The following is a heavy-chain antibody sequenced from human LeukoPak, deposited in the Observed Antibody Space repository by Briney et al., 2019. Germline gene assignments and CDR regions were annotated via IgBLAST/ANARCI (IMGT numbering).Heavy chain of an antibody. Sequence: PGGSLRLSCAASGFTFSSYGMHWVRQAPGKGLEWVAVISYDGSNKYYADSVKGRFTISRDNSKNTLYLQMNSLRAEDTAVYYCARGEWLSAAAGMFLVYWGQGTLVTVSS. D-gene: IGHD6-13*01. J-gene: IGHJ4*02. CDR3: ARGEWLSAAAGMFLVY. CDR1: GFTFSSYG. V-gene: IGHV3-30*03. CDR2: ISYDGSNK.